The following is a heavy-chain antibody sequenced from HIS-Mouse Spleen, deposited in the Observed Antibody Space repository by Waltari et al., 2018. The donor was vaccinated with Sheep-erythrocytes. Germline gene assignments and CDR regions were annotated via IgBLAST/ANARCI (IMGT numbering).Heavy chain of an antibody. CDR2: IYPGDSDT. J-gene: IGHJ3*02. CDR3: ARRTYYDFWSGYYTDAFDI. Sequence: VQLVQSGAEVNKPGESRKISCKGSGYSFTRYWIGWVRQMPGKGLEWMGIIYPGDSDTRYSPSFQGQVTISADKSISTAYLEWSSLKASDTAMYYCARRTYYDFWSGYYTDAFDIWGQGTMVTVSS. V-gene: IGHV5-51*03. D-gene: IGHD3-3*01. CDR1: GYSFTRYW.